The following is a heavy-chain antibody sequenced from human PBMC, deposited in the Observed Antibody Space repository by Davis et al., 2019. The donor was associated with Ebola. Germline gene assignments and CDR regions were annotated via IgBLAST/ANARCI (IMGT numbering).Heavy chain of an antibody. J-gene: IGHJ4*02. D-gene: IGHD3-16*01. V-gene: IGHV3-21*05. CDR2: ISSSSSYT. CDR1: GFTFSSYS. Sequence: GESLKISCAASGFTFSSYSMNWVRQAPGKGLEWVSYISSSSSYTNYADSVKGRFTISRDNAKNSLYLQMNSLRAEDTAVYYCARDRGSGTIPGYWGQGTLVTVSS. CDR3: ARDRGSGTIPGY.